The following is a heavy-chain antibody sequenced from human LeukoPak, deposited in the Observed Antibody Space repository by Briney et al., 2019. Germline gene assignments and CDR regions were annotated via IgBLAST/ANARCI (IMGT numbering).Heavy chain of an antibody. D-gene: IGHD1-26*01. V-gene: IGHV3-30-3*02. CDR1: GFTFSSYA. Sequence: PGGSLRLSCAASGFTFSSYAMHWVRQAPGKGLEWVAVISYDGSNKYYADAVKGRFTISRDNSKNTLYLQMNSPRAEDTAVYYCAKDMELASWGQGTLVTVSS. CDR2: ISYDGSNK. CDR3: AKDMELAS. J-gene: IGHJ5*02.